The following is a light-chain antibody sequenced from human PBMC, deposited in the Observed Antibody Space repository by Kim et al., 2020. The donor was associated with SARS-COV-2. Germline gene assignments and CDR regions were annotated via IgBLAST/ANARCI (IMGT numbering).Light chain of an antibody. Sequence: EIVLTQSPGTLSLSPGERATLSCRASQSVSSSYLGWYQQKPGQAPRLLIYGTSSRATGVPDRFRGSGSGTDFTLTISRLEPEDFAVYYCQQYGSSPPYTFGQGTKLEI. V-gene: IGKV3-20*01. CDR1: QSVSSSY. CDR2: GTS. CDR3: QQYGSSPPYT. J-gene: IGKJ2*01.